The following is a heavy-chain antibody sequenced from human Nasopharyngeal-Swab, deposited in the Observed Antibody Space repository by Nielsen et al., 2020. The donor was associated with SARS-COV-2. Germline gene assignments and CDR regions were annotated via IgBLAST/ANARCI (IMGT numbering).Heavy chain of an antibody. CDR2: IYCSGST. J-gene: IGHJ4*02. CDR3: ARVKIAIFGVAYFDY. D-gene: IGHD3-3*01. V-gene: IGHV4-59*01. Sequence: WIRQPPGKGLEWIGYIYCSGSTNYNPSLKSRVTISVDTSKNQLSLKLSSVTAADTAVYYCARVKIAIFGVAYFDYWGQGTLVTVSS.